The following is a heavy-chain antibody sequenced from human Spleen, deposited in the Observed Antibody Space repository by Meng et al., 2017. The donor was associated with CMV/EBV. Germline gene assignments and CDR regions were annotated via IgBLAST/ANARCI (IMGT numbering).Heavy chain of an antibody. J-gene: IGHJ5*02. Sequence: FTNYYVHWVRQAPGQGLEWMGWLYPNSGATTYAQKFQGRVTMTTDTSTSTAYMELRSLRSDDTAVYYCARDYRYCSSTSCLCFWFDPWGQGTLVTVSS. D-gene: IGHD2-2*01. CDR3: ARDYRYCSSTSCLCFWFDP. V-gene: IGHV1-2*02. CDR1: FTNYY. CDR2: LYPNSGAT.